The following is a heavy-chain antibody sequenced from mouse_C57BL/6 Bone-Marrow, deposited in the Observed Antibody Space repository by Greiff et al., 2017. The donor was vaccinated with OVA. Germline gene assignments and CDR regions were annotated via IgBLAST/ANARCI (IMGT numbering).Heavy chain of an antibody. Sequence: QVQLQQSGAELVRPGASVKLSCKASGYTFTDYYINWVKQRPGQGLEWIARIYPGSGNTYYNEKFKGKATLTAEKSSSTAYMQLSSLTSEDSAVYFCANWGAMDYWGQGTSVTVSS. CDR2: IYPGSGNT. J-gene: IGHJ4*01. V-gene: IGHV1-76*01. CDR3: ANWGAMDY. D-gene: IGHD4-1*01. CDR1: GYTFTDYY.